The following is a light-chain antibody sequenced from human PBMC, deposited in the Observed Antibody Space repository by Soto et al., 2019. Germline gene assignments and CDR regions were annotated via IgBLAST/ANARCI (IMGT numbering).Light chain of an antibody. CDR2: DND. J-gene: IGLJ2*01. CDR1: SSNIGNNY. CDR3: ATCDRSLSVGV. V-gene: IGLV1-51*01. Sequence: QSVLTQPPSVSAAPGQKVTISCSGSSSNIGNNYVFWYQQLPGTAPKLLIYDNDKRPSGIPDRFSGSKSGTSATLGITGLQTGDDADYYCATCDRSLSVGVFGGGTKVTVL.